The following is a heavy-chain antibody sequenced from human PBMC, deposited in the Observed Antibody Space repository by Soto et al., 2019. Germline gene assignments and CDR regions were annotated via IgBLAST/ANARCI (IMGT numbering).Heavy chain of an antibody. J-gene: IGHJ4*02. CDR1: GGTFSSYA. V-gene: IGHV1-69*13. Sequence: SVKVSFKASGGTFSSYAISWVRQAPGQGLEWMGGIIPIFGTANYAQKFQGRVTITADESTSTAYMELSSLRSEDTAVYYCARDTAKYCSGGSCYRYFDYWGQGTLVTVSS. CDR2: IIPIFGTA. D-gene: IGHD2-15*01. CDR3: ARDTAKYCSGGSCYRYFDY.